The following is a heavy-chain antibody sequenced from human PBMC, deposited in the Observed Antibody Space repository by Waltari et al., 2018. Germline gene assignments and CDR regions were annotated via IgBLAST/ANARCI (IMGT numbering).Heavy chain of an antibody. J-gene: IGHJ4*02. CDR2: IYPYNGNT. V-gene: IGHV1-18*01. CDR3: ARDDVDSSNFGGF. CDR1: GYIFSNYG. D-gene: IGHD3-16*01. Sequence: QLVQSGAEVKKPGPSVKVSCKASGYIFSNYGITWVRKAPGQGLEWMGWIYPYNGNTKYEQNFQGRVTMTTDTSTATAYMEIRSLRSDDTAIYYCARDDVDSSNFGGFWGQGTQVTVSS.